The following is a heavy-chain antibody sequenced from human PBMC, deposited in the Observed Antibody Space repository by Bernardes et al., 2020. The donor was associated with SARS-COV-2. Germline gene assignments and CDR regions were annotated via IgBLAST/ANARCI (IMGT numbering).Heavy chain of an antibody. CDR3: ARGGGLQYSSSSRFWFDP. CDR2: IYHSGST. V-gene: IGHV4-30-2*01. J-gene: IGHJ5*02. Sequence: TLSLTCAVSGGSISSGGYSWSWIRQPPGKGLEWIGYIYHSGSTYYNPSLKSRVTISVDRSKNQFSLKLSSVTAADTAVYYCARGGGLQYSSSSRFWFDPWGQGTLVTVSS. D-gene: IGHD6-6*01. CDR1: GGSISSGGYS.